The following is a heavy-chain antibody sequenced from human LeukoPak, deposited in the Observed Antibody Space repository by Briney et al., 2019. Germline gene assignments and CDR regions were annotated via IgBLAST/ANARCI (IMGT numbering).Heavy chain of an antibody. J-gene: IGHJ4*02. V-gene: IGHV4-61*02. Sequence: SETLSLTCTVSGGSISNGSYYWSWIRQPAGKGLEWIGRIYTSGSTNYNPSLKSRVTISVDTSKNQFSLKLSSVTAADTAVYYCARLGYDSSGYYYFDYWGQGTLVTVSS. CDR2: IYTSGST. CDR1: GGSISNGSYY. D-gene: IGHD3-22*01. CDR3: ARLGYDSSGYYYFDY.